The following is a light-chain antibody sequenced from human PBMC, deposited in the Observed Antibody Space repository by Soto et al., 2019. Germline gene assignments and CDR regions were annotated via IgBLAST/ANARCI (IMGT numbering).Light chain of an antibody. V-gene: IGLV2-14*01. CDR1: SSDVGGYNY. Sequence: QSALTQPASVSGSPGRSITISCTGTSSDVGGYNYVSWYQQHPGKAPKLMIYAVTDRPSGASSRFSGSKSGNTASLTISGLQAEDEADYYCSSYTSSSTLFGTGTKVTVL. J-gene: IGLJ1*01. CDR3: SSYTSSSTL. CDR2: AVT.